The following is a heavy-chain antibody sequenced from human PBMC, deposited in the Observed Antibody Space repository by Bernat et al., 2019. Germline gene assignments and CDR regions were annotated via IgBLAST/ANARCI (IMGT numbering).Heavy chain of an antibody. CDR3: ARTLGVAAATGGY. Sequence: QLQLQESGPGLVKPSETLSLTCSISGGSISSNSYYWGWIRQPPGKGLEWIGSIHYSGTTYYNPSLESRLTISVDPSKNQFSLKLRSVTAADTAVYYCARTLGVAAATGGYWGQGTLVTVSS. CDR1: GGSISSNSYY. D-gene: IGHD6-13*01. CDR2: IHYSGTT. V-gene: IGHV4-39*01. J-gene: IGHJ4*02.